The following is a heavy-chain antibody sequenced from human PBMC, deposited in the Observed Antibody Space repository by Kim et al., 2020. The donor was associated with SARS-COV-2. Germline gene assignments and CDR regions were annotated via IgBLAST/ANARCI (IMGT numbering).Heavy chain of an antibody. V-gene: IGHV1-8*01. J-gene: IGHJ6*02. CDR2: MNPNSGNT. Sequence: ASVKVSCKASGYTFTSYDINWVRQATGQGLEWMGWMNPNSGNTGYAQKFQGRVTMTRNTSISTAYMELSSLRSEDTAVYYCARGPIYCSSTSCYDWGHWEGDYYYGMDVWGQGTTVTVSS. CDR1: GYTFTSYD. CDR3: ARGPIYCSSTSCYDWGHWEGDYYYGMDV. D-gene: IGHD2-2*01.